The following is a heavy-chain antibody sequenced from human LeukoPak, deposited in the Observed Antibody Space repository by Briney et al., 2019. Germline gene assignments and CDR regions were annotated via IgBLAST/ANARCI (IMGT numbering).Heavy chain of an antibody. Sequence: GESLKISCKGAGYSFTSYWIGWVRQMPGKGLKWMGIIYPGDSDTRYSPSFQGQVTISADKSISTAYLQWSSLKASDTAMYYCARHVVVTANWFDPWGQGTLVTVSS. CDR2: IYPGDSDT. CDR1: GYSFTSYW. V-gene: IGHV5-51*01. CDR3: ARHVVVTANWFDP. J-gene: IGHJ5*02. D-gene: IGHD2-21*02.